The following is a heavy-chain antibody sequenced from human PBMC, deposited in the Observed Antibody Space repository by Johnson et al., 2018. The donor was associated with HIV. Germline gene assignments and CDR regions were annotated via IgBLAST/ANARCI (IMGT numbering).Heavy chain of an antibody. J-gene: IGHJ3*02. Sequence: QVQLVESGGGVVQPGRSLRLSCAASGFTFSSYAMHWVRQAPGKGLEWVAVISYDGSNKYYADSVKGRFTISRDNSKNTLYLQMNSLRAEDTAVYYCAKDIRSSSFVGYGAFDIWGQGTMVTVSS. CDR2: ISYDGSNK. CDR1: GFTFSSYA. CDR3: AKDIRSSSFVGYGAFDI. D-gene: IGHD5-18*01. V-gene: IGHV3-30*14.